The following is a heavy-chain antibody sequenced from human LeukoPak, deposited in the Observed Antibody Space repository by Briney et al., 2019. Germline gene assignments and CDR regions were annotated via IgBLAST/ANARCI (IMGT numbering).Heavy chain of an antibody. CDR3: ATLTGYSSESWFDP. CDR1: GFTFSNYG. J-gene: IGHJ5*02. Sequence: GGSLRLSCAASGFTFSNYGMSWVRQAPGKGLEWVSAISGSGVTTYYADSVQGRFTISRDNSKNTLYLQMNSLRAEDTAVYYCATLTGYSSESWFDPWGQGILVTVSS. D-gene: IGHD3-9*01. CDR2: ISGSGVTT. V-gene: IGHV3-23*01.